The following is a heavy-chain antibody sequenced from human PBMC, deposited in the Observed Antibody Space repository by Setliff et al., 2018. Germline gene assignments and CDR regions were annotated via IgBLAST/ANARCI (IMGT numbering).Heavy chain of an antibody. CDR1: GYSTSSGYN. CDR2: IYYRGST. CDR3: ATLTGDRGVDY. D-gene: IGHD7-27*01. V-gene: IGHV4-38-2*01. Sequence: TSETLSLTCAVSGYSTSSGYNWGWIRQPPGKGLEWIASIYYRGSTSYNSSLKSRVSISVDTSKNQFSLNLNSVTAADTAVYYCATLTGDRGVDYWGQGRLVTVSS. J-gene: IGHJ4*02.